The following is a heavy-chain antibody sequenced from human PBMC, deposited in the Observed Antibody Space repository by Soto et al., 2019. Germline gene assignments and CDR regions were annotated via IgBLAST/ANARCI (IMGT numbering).Heavy chain of an antibody. CDR1: GFSVSSSH. CDR2: ISWNSGSI. V-gene: IGHV3-9*01. D-gene: IGHD5-18*01. Sequence: GGSLRLSCAASGFSVSSSHMHWVRQAPGKGLEWVSGISWNSGSIGYADSVKGRFTISRDNAKNSLYLQMNSLRAEDTALYYCAKDFGYSYALPDYWGQGTLVTVSS. CDR3: AKDFGYSYALPDY. J-gene: IGHJ4*02.